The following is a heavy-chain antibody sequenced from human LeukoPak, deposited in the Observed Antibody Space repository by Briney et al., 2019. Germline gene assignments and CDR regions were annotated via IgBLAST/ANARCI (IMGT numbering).Heavy chain of an antibody. CDR1: GGSISSSSYY. CDR3: ARGGYSYGYARGGVVDY. D-gene: IGHD5-18*01. J-gene: IGHJ4*02. Sequence: SETLSLTCTVSGGSISSSSYYWGWIRQPPGKGLEWIGSIYYSGSTYYNPSLKSRVTISVDTSKNQFSLKLSSVTAADTAVYYCARGGYSYGYARGGVVDYWGQGTLVTVSS. CDR2: IYYSGST. V-gene: IGHV4-39*01.